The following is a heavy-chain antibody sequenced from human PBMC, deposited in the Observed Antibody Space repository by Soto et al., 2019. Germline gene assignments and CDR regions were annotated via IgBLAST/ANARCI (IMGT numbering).Heavy chain of an antibody. J-gene: IGHJ4*02. CDR1: GYTLTELS. V-gene: IGHV1-24*01. Sequence: ASVNVSCKVSGYTLTELSMHWVRQAPGKGLEWMGGFDPEDGETIYAQKFQGRVTMTEDTSTDTAYMELSSLRSEDTAVYYCATVSWWSGTTDDYWGQGTLVTVSS. D-gene: IGHD2-15*01. CDR3: ATVSWWSGTTDDY. CDR2: FDPEDGET.